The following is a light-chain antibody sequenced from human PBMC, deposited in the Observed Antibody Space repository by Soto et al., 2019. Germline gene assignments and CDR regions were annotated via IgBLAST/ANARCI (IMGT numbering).Light chain of an antibody. CDR3: QQSYSLPYT. CDR1: QSIDNF. J-gene: IGKJ2*01. V-gene: IGKV1-39*01. Sequence: DIQMTQSPSSLSASVGDRVTITCRPSQSIDNFLNWYQQKPGKAPNLLIYAASSLQSGVSSRFSGSGSGPDFTLTISSLQPEDSATYYCQQSYSLPYTFGQGTKVEIK. CDR2: AAS.